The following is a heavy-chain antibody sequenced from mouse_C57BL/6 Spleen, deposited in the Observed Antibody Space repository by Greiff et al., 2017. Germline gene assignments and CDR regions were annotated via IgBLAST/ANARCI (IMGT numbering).Heavy chain of an antibody. CDR3: AREGITTVVARYFDV. V-gene: IGHV1-53*01. CDR1: GYTFTSYW. CDR2: INPSNGGT. Sequence: QVQLKQPGTELVKPGASVKLSCKASGYTFTSYWMHWVKQRPGQGLEWIGNINPSNGGTNYNEKFKSKATLTVDKSSSTAYMQLSSLTSEDSAVYYCAREGITTVVARYFDVWGTGTTVTVSS. J-gene: IGHJ1*03. D-gene: IGHD1-1*01.